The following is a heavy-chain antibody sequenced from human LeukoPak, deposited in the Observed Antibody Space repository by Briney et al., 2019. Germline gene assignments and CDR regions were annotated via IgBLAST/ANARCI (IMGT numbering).Heavy chain of an antibody. CDR1: GFTFDDYA. V-gene: IGHV3-9*01. J-gene: IGHJ6*02. CDR2: ISWNSGSI. CDR3: AKDRVAVAYYYYGMDV. D-gene: IGHD2-15*01. Sequence: GGSLRLSCAASGFTFDDYAMHWVRQAPGKGLEWVSGISWNSGSIGYADSVKGRFTISRDNAKNSLYLQMNSLRAEDTASYYCAKDRVAVAYYYYGMDVWGQGTTVTVSS.